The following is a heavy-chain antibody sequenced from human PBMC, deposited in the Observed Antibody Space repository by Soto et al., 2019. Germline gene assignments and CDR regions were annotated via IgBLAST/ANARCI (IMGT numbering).Heavy chain of an antibody. CDR2: ISTYNANT. V-gene: IGHV1-18*01. J-gene: IGHJ1*01. D-gene: IGHD6-13*01. CDR3: ARERDGSSWSSAESLQY. CDR1: GYIFSNYG. Sequence: ASVKVSCKASGYIFSNYGISWVRQAPGQGLEWMGWISTYNANTYYAQKFQGRVTMTTDTSTSTAYMELRSLRSDDTAVFYCARERDGSSWSSAESLQYWGQGTLVTVPS.